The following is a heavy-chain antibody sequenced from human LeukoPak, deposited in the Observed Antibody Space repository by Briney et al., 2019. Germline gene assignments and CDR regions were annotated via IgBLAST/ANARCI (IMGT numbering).Heavy chain of an antibody. J-gene: IGHJ4*02. D-gene: IGHD2-15*01. CDR1: GGSISSYY. V-gene: IGHV4-59*01. CDR3: ARGPYCSGGSCYSRPFDY. CDR2: IYYSGST. Sequence: SETLSLTCTVSGGSISSYYWSWIRQPPGKGLEWIGYIYYSGSTNYNPSLKSRVTISVDTSKNQVSLKMSSVTDADTALYYCARGPYCSGGSCYSRPFDYGGQGTLVTVSS.